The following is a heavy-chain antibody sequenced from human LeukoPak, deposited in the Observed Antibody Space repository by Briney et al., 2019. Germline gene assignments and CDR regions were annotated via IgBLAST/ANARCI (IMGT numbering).Heavy chain of an antibody. CDR2: ISWNSGSI. J-gene: IGHJ3*02. CDR3: AKVVVVAASQDDAFDI. D-gene: IGHD2-15*01. CDR1: GFTFDDYA. Sequence: GGSLRLSCAASGFTFDDYAMHWVRQAPGKGLEWVSGISWNSGSIGYADSVKGRFTISRDNAKNSLYLQMNSLRAEDTALYYCAKVVVVAASQDDAFDIWGQGTMVTVSS. V-gene: IGHV3-9*01.